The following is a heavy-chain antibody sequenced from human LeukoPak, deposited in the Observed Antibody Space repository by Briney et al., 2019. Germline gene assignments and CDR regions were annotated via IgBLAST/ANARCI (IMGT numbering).Heavy chain of an antibody. CDR1: GFTFSSYS. Sequence: PGGSPRLSCAASGFTFSSYSMNWVRQAPGKGLEWVSSISSSSSYIYYADSVKGRFTISRDNAKNSLYLQMNSLRAEDTAVYYCAREQGGTMVRGVIIAPHDAFDIWGQGTMVTVSS. CDR3: AREQGGTMVRGVIIAPHDAFDI. J-gene: IGHJ3*02. V-gene: IGHV3-21*01. D-gene: IGHD3-10*01. CDR2: ISSSSSYI.